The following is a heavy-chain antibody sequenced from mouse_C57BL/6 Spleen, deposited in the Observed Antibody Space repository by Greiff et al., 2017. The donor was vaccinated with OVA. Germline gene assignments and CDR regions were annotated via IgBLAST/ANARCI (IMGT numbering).Heavy chain of an antibody. CDR2: IDPSDSYT. CDR3: ARRSKSNFDY. V-gene: IGHV1-50*01. Sequence: QVQLQQSGAELVKPGASVKLSCKASGYTFTSYWMQWVKQRPGQGLEWIGEIDPSDSYTNYNQKFKGKATLTVDTSSSTAYMQLSSLTSEDSAVYYCARRSKSNFDYWGQGTTLTVSS. CDR1: GYTFTSYW. J-gene: IGHJ2*01. D-gene: IGHD2-5*01.